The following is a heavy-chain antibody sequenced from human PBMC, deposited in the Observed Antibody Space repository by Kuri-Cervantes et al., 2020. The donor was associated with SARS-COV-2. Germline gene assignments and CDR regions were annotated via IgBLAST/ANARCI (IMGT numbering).Heavy chain of an antibody. D-gene: IGHD3-3*01. J-gene: IGHJ3*02. CDR3: AREVTIFGVATDAFAI. CDR1: GFTVSSNY. CDR2: IYSGGST. V-gene: IGHV3-53*01. Sequence: LSLTCAASGFTVSSNYMSWVRQAPGKGLEWVSVIYSGGSTYYADSVKGRFTISRDNSKNTLYLQMNSLRAEDTAVYYCAREVTIFGVATDAFAIWGQGKMVTVSS.